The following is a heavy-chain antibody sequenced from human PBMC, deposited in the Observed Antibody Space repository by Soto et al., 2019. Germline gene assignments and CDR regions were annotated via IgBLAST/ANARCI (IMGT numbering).Heavy chain of an antibody. V-gene: IGHV3-23*01. J-gene: IGHJ4*02. CDR1: GFTFSSYA. D-gene: IGHD6-19*01. CDR2: ISGSGGST. Sequence: EVQLLESGGGLVQPGGSLRLSCAASGFTFSSYAMSWVRQAPGXGXXWVSAISGSGGSTYYADSVKGRFTISRDNSKNTLYLQMNSLRAEDTAVYYCAKEGDAVAGIEVVDYWGQGTLVTVSS. CDR3: AKEGDAVAGIEVVDY.